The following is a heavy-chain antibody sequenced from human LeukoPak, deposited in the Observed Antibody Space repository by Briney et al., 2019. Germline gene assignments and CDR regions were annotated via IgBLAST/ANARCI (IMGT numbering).Heavy chain of an antibody. CDR2: INGDGGSP. D-gene: IGHD6-13*01. CDR3: ARAAAIYDY. J-gene: IGHJ4*02. Sequence: PGGSLRLSCAASGFTFNNYWMHWVRQAPGKGLVWVSRINGDGGSPSSADSVKGRFTISRDNAKNTLYLQMDSLRAEDTAVYYCARAAAIYDYWGQGTVVTVSS. V-gene: IGHV3-74*01. CDR1: GFTFNNYW.